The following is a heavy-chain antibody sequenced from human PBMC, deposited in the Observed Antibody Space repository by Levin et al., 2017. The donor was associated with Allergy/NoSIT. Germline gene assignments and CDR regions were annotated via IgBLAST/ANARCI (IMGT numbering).Heavy chain of an antibody. Sequence: SQTLSLTCIVSGGSIRNYYWSWIRQPPGKGLEWVGYIYESGSTNYNPSLKSRVTISMDKSKNQFSLKLTSVTAADTAVYYCARWGAGGYSTERTLDYWRPGPLVTVSS. CDR3: ARWGAGGYSTERTLDY. J-gene: IGHJ4*02. CDR1: GGSIRNYY. CDR2: IYESGST. D-gene: IGHD2-8*01. V-gene: IGHV4-59*01.